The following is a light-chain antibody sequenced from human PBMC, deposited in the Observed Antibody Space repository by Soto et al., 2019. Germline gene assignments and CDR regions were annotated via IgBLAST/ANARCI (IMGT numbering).Light chain of an antibody. CDR2: DDN. CDR1: SSNIGGNS. CDR3: AAWDDSLGGV. V-gene: IGLV1-47*01. Sequence: QSVLTQPPSVSAAPGQKVTISCSGGSSNIGGNSVSWSQQLPGTATKLLIYDDNQRPSGVPDRFSGSKSGTSASLAISGLRSEDEADYYCAAWDDSLGGVFGTGTKVTVL. J-gene: IGLJ1*01.